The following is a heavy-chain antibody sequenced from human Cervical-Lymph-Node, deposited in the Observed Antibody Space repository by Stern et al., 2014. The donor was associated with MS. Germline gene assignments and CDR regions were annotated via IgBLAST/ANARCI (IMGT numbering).Heavy chain of an antibody. CDR1: GGSLRSGSYY. CDR3: ARGGRTGTMTYDY. V-gene: IGHV4-61*02. Sequence: QVQLQESGPGLVKPSQTLSLTCTVSGGSLRSGSYYWSWIRQPAGTGLEWIGRIYTSGRTNYNPSLKSRVTISVDTSKNQFSLRLSSVTAADTAVYYCARGGRTGTMTYDYWGQGNLVTVSS. D-gene: IGHD1-1*01. J-gene: IGHJ4*02. CDR2: IYTSGRT.